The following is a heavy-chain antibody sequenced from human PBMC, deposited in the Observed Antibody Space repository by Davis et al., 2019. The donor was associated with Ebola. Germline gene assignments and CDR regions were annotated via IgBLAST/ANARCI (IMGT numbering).Heavy chain of an antibody. Sequence: PGGSLRLSCATSGFTFTTQTMHWVRRAPGKGLEWVASISSSGGQIIYADSVKGRFAISRDTVKKSLSLQMSSLRVEDTAVYYCASLYSNSAPWGQGTLVTVSA. CDR3: ASLYSNSAP. CDR1: GFTFTTQT. V-gene: IGHV3-21*01. J-gene: IGHJ5*02. D-gene: IGHD4-11*01. CDR2: ISSSGGQI.